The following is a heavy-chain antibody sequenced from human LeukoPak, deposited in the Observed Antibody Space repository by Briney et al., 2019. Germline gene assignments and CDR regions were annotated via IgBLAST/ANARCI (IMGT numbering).Heavy chain of an antibody. V-gene: IGHV3-11*04. Sequence: GGSLRLSCAASGFTFSDYYMSWIRQAPGKGLEWVSYISSSGSTIYYADSVKGRFTISRDNAKNSLYLQMNSLRDEDTAVYYCARDQHYDSSGYYSTDYWGQGTLVTVSS. J-gene: IGHJ4*02. CDR1: GFTFSDYY. D-gene: IGHD3-22*01. CDR3: ARDQHYDSSGYYSTDY. CDR2: ISSSGSTI.